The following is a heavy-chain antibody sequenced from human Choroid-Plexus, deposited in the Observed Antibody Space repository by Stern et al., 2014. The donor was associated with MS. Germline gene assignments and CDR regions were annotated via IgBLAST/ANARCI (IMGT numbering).Heavy chain of an antibody. D-gene: IGHD2/OR15-2a*01. CDR1: GFTFGSCA. CDR2: VSYDGSNK. V-gene: IGHV3-30*18. J-gene: IGHJ5*02. CDR3: AKDRQYLTYFFDH. Sequence: VQLVESGAGVVQPGRPLRLSCVASGFTFGSCAMHWVRQAPGKGLECVAGVSYDGSNKYYADSVKGRFTISRDNSQNTLYMQMSSLRPEDTAVYYCAKDRQYLTYFFDHWGQGSLVTVSS.